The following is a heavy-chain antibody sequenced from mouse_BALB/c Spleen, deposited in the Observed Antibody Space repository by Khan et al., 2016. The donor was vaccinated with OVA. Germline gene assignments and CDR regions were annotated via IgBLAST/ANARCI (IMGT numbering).Heavy chain of an antibody. CDR1: GYTFTTYY. D-gene: IGHD1-1*01. J-gene: IGHJ4*01. V-gene: IGHV1S56*01. CDR2: IYPGNGNT. CDR3: ARDDYFVGVTMDY. Sequence: QVQLQQSGPDLVKPGASVKISCKASGYTFTTYYLHWVKQGPGQGLEWIGWIYPGNGNTKYNEKFKDKATLTADKSSSTAYMQVSGLTSEDSAVYFCARDDYFVGVTMDYWSQGSSITVSS.